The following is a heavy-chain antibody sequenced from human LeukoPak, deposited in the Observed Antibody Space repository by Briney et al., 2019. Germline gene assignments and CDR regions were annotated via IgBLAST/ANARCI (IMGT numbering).Heavy chain of an antibody. D-gene: IGHD3-9*01. J-gene: IGHJ4*02. CDR3: ARVHYDILTGCPNFDY. Sequence: SETLSLTCTVSGGSISSYYWSWIRQPPGKGLEWIGYIYYSGSTNYNPSLKSRVTISVDTSKNQFSLKLSSVTAADTAVYYCARVHYDILTGCPNFDYWGQGTLVTVSS. CDR2: IYYSGST. CDR1: GGSISSYY. V-gene: IGHV4-59*01.